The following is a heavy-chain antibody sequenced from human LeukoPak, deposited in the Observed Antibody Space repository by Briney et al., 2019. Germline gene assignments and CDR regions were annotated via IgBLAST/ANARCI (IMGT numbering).Heavy chain of an antibody. D-gene: IGHD3-22*01. Sequence: PSETLSLTCTVTGGSINNYYWSWIRQPPGQGLQWIGYVYYCGRTSYNPSLQSRVTISVNTSKSEFPLKLSSVIAADTAVYYCARHGYDSNGLDWGQGTLVTVSS. J-gene: IGHJ4*02. CDR2: VYYCGRT. V-gene: IGHV4-59*08. CDR3: ARHGYDSNGLD. CDR1: GGSINNYY.